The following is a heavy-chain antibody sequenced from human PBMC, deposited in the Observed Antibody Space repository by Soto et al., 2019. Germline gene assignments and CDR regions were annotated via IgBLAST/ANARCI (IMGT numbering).Heavy chain of an antibody. CDR1: GFTFSSYG. CDR3: ARGGHRTGTRAFDI. CDR2: IWYDGSNK. D-gene: IGHD4-17*01. V-gene: IGHV3-33*01. Sequence: QVQLVESGGGVVQPGRSLRLSCAASGFTFSSYGMHWVRQAPGKGLEWVAVIWYDGSNKYYADSVKGRFTISRDNSKNTLYLQMNSLRAEDKAVYYCARGGHRTGTRAFDIWGQGTMVTVSS. J-gene: IGHJ3*02.